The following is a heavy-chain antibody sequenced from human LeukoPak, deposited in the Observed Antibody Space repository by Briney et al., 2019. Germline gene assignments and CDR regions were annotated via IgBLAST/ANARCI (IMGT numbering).Heavy chain of an antibody. J-gene: IGHJ4*02. V-gene: IGHV1-2*02. CDR3: ARVPDFWSGYYGGEYYFDY. D-gene: IGHD3-3*01. Sequence: EASVKVSCKASGYTFTGYYMHWVRQAPGQGLEWMGWINPNSSGTNYAQKFQGRVTMTRDTSISTAYMELSRLRSDDTAVYYCARVPDFWSGYYGGEYYFDYWGQGTLVTVSS. CDR2: INPNSSGT. CDR1: GYTFTGYY.